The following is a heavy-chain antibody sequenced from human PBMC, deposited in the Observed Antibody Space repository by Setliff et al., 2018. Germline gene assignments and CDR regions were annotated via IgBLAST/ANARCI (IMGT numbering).Heavy chain of an antibody. J-gene: IGHJ6*02. CDR1: GGTFSNHA. Sequence: SVKVSCKASGGTFSNHAISWVRQAPGQGLEWMGGIIPLLETSKYAQKFQGRVTITADQTTNTAHMEVSSLGSEDTAVYYCARTKMDVVAAAAKYTSLDVWGQGTSVTVSS. CDR2: IIPLLETS. V-gene: IGHV1-69*10. CDR3: ARTKMDVVAAAAKYTSLDV. D-gene: IGHD6-13*01.